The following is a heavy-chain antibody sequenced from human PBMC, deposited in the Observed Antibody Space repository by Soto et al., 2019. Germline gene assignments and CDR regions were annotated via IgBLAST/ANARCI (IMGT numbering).Heavy chain of an antibody. CDR1: GYTFTSYD. V-gene: IGHV1-8*01. CDR2: MNPNTGNT. D-gene: IGHD6-19*01. J-gene: IGHJ5*02. CDR3: ARGRIIVAGGFDL. Sequence: QVQLVQYGAEVKKPGASVKVSCKASGYTFTSYDIIWVRQATGQGLEWMGWMNPNTGNTDSAEKFQGRLTITSNTSISTVYMELTSLSFEDTTVYYCARGRIIVAGGFDLWGQVTRVTVSS.